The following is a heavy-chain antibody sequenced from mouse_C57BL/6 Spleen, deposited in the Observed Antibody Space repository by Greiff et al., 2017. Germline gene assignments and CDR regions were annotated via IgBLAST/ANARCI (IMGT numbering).Heavy chain of an antibody. D-gene: IGHD2-2*01. CDR1: GFTFSSYA. CDR2: ISDGGSYT. CDR3: ARDRRTMVTTDYFDY. J-gene: IGHJ2*01. V-gene: IGHV5-4*01. Sequence: EVQVVESGGGLVKPGGSLKLSCAASGFTFSSYAMSWVRQTPEKRLEWVATISDGGSYTYYPDNVKGRFTISRDNAKNNLYLQMSHLKSEDTAMYYCARDRRTMVTTDYFDYWGQGTTLTVSS.